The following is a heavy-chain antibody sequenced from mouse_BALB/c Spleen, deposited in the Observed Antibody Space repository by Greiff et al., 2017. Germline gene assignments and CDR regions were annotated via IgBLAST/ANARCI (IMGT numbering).Heavy chain of an antibody. CDR1: GFTFSSYT. D-gene: IGHD2-4*01. Sequence: EVKVVESGGGLVKPGGSLKLSCAASGFTFSSYTMSWVRQTPEKRLEWVATISSGGSYTYYPDSVKGRFTISRDNAKNTLYLQMSSLKSEDTAMYYCTRDDYDEAWFAYWGQGTLVTVSA. V-gene: IGHV5-6-4*01. J-gene: IGHJ3*01. CDR3: TRDDYDEAWFAY. CDR2: ISSGGSYT.